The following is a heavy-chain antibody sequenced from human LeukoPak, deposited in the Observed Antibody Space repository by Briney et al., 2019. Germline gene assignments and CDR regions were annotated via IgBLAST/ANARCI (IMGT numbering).Heavy chain of an antibody. J-gene: IGHJ3*01. V-gene: IGHV3-74*01. CDR2: INADGSTA. Sequence: LPGGSLRLSCAASGFTFGNSWVHWVRQASGKGLVWVSLINADGSTATYADSVKGRFTISRDNARNTLSLQMNSLTIEDTAVYYCVVVVEPPDSDGFDVWGQGTMITVSS. CDR1: GFTFGNSW. CDR3: VVVVEPPDSDGFDV. D-gene: IGHD1-14*01.